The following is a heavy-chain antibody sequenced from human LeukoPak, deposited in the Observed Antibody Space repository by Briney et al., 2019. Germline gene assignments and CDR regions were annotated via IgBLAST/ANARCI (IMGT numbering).Heavy chain of an antibody. CDR3: ARLGNYYDSSGLDAFDI. D-gene: IGHD3-22*01. Sequence: GGSLRLSCAASGFTFSSYAMSWVRQAPGKGLEWVSAISGSGGSTYYADSVKGRFTISRDNAKNSLYLQMNSLRAEDTAVYYCARLGNYYDSSGLDAFDIWGQGTMVTVSS. CDR1: GFTFSSYA. J-gene: IGHJ3*02. V-gene: IGHV3-23*01. CDR2: ISGSGGST.